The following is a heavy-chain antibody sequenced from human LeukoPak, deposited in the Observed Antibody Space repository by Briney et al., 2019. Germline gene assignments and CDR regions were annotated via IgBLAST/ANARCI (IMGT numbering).Heavy chain of an antibody. J-gene: IGHJ4*02. CDR2: IIPILDMS. D-gene: IGHD3-16*01. CDR3: AVLKGGVTMINLFDS. Sequence: SVKVSCEPYGYTFSSLAISWVRQAPGQGLEWMGRIIPILDMSNYAQKFQGRVTNTADKATATAYMELSSLTSEDTAVYYCAVLKGGVTMINLFDSWGQGTLVTVSS. CDR1: GYTFSSLA. V-gene: IGHV1-69*04.